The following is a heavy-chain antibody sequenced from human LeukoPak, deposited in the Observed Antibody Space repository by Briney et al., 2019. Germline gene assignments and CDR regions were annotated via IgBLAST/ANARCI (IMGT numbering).Heavy chain of an antibody. Sequence: SETLSLTCTVSGGSVSSGSYYWRWIRQPPGKGLEWIGYIYYSGSTNYNPSLKSRVTISVDTSKNQFSLKLTSVTAADTAVYFCARVVPMISRGVITHGPHFDYWGQGTLVTISS. V-gene: IGHV4-61*01. CDR2: IYYSGST. J-gene: IGHJ4*02. CDR3: ARVVPMISRGVITHGPHFDY. CDR1: GGSVSSGSYY. D-gene: IGHD3-10*01.